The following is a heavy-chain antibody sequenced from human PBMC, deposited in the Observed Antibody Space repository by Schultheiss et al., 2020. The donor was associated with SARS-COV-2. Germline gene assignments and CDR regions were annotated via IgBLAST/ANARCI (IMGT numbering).Heavy chain of an antibody. CDR1: GYSISSGFY. V-gene: IGHV4-38-2*02. CDR2: ISGST. CDR3: ARERISAAAVT. J-gene: IGHJ5*02. Sequence: SETLSLTCTVSGYSISSGFYWGWIRQPPGKGLEWIGYISGSTNYNPSLKSRVTISVDTSKNQFSLKLSSVTAADTAVYYCARERISAAAVTWGQGTLVTVSS. D-gene: IGHD6-13*01.